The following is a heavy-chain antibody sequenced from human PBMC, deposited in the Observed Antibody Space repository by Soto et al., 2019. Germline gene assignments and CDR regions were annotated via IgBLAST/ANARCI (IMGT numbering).Heavy chain of an antibody. J-gene: IGHJ3*02. D-gene: IGHD3-3*01. CDR1: GYTFTGYY. CDR2: INPNSGGT. V-gene: IGHV1-2*04. Sequence: ASVKVSCKASGYTFTGYYMHWVRQAPGQGLEWMGWINPNSGGTNYAQRFQGWVTMTRDTSISTAYMELSRLRSDDTAVYYCARTFFYDDDFDIWGQGTMVTVSS. CDR3: ARTFFYDDDFDI.